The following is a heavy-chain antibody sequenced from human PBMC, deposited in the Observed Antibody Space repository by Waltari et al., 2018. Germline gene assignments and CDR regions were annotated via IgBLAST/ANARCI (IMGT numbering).Heavy chain of an antibody. V-gene: IGHV4-39*02. Sequence: QVQLQESGPGLVNPSETLSLSCTVAGASIILNSYYWGWIRQPPGKGLAWIGSFFYGGTNYNPSLKSRVTISADTSKNRFSLKLNSVTATDTAVYYCARRPYDISTGGFDYWGQGILVTVSA. CDR3: ARRPYDISTGGFDY. D-gene: IGHD3-9*01. J-gene: IGHJ4*02. CDR1: GASIILNSYY. CDR2: FFYGGT.